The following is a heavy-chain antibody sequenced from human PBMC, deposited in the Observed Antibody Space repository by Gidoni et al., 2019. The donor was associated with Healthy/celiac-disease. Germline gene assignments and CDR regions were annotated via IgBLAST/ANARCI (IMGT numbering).Heavy chain of an antibody. V-gene: IGHV3-49*03. Sequence: EVQLVESGGGLVQPGRSLRLSCTASGFTFGDYAMSWFRQAQGKGLEWVGFIRSKAYGGTTEYAASVKGRFTISRDDSKSIAYLQMNSLKTEDTAVYYCTRDSATPNVVVPAAMPYYYYGMDVWGQGTTVTVSS. CDR2: IRSKAYGGTT. D-gene: IGHD2-2*01. CDR1: GFTFGDYA. CDR3: TRDSATPNVVVPAAMPYYYYGMDV. J-gene: IGHJ6*02.